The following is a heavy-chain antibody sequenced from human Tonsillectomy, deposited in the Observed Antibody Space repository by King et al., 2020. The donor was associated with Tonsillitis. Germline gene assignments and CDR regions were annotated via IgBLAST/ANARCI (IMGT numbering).Heavy chain of an antibody. V-gene: IGHV1-18*01. Sequence: QLVQSGAEVKKPGASVKVPCKASGYTFSRYGITWVRQAPGQGLEWMGWISAYNGNTNYAQKFQGRVTMTTDTSTSIAYMELRILTSDDTAVYYCAVPQQPGDYYYYGLDVWGQGTTVTVSS. CDR1: GYTFSRYG. J-gene: IGHJ6*02. CDR2: ISAYNGNT. CDR3: AVPQQPGDYYYYGLDV. D-gene: IGHD1/OR15-1a*01.